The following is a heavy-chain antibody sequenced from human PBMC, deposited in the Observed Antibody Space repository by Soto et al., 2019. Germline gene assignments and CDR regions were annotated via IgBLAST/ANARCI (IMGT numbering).Heavy chain of an antibody. CDR3: ARYIVVLGWFDP. Sequence: VASVKVSCKASGYTFTGYYMHWVRQAPGQGLEWMGWINPNSGGTNYAQKFQGRVTMTRDTSISTAYMELSRLRSDDTAVYYCARYIVVLGWFDPWGQGTLVTVSS. D-gene: IGHD2-2*01. CDR2: INPNSGGT. V-gene: IGHV1-2*02. J-gene: IGHJ5*02. CDR1: GYTFTGYY.